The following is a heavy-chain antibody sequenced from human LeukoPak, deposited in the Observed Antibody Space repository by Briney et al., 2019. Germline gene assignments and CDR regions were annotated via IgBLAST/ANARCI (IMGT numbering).Heavy chain of an antibody. CDR3: AREVVAVNYYYYMDV. CDR2: ISSSGSTI. CDR1: GFTFSDYY. V-gene: IGHV3-11*04. J-gene: IGHJ6*03. D-gene: IGHD2-15*01. Sequence: PGGSLRLSCAASGFTFSDYYMSWIRQAPGKGLEWVSYISSSGSTIYYADSVKGRLTISRDNAKNSLYLQMNSLRAEDTAVYYCAREVVAVNYYYYMDVWGKGTTVTVSS.